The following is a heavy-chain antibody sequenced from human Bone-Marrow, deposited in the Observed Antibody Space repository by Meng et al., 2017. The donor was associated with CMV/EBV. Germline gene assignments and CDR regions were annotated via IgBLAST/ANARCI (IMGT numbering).Heavy chain of an antibody. Sequence: ASVKVSCKASGYTFTSYAMHWVRQAPGQRLEWMGWSNAGNGNTKYSQEFQGRVTITRNTSISTAYMELSSLRSEDTAVYYCARGGWGTYDFWSGYPIRDYGMDVWGQGTTVPVSS. V-gene: IGHV1-3*02. CDR2: SNAGNGNT. D-gene: IGHD3-3*01. J-gene: IGHJ6*02. CDR1: GYTFTSYA. CDR3: ARGGWGTYDFWSGYPIRDYGMDV.